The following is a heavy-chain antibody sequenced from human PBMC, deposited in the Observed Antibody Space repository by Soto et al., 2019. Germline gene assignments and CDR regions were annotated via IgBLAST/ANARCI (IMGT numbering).Heavy chain of an antibody. V-gene: IGHV1-46*03. J-gene: IGHJ4*02. CDR3: AWSLREGDY. Sequence: QVQLVQSGAEVKRPGASVKLSCKASGYTFTSSYIHWVRQAPGQGLEWMAIINPNGGSTNYAQKFQGRVTMTRDTSTTTVYMELSSLTSEDTAVYYCAWSLREGDYWGQGTLVTVSS. CDR1: GYTFTSSY. CDR2: INPNGGST.